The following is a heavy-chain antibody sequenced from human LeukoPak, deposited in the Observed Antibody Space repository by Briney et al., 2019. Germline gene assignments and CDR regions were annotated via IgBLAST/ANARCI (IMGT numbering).Heavy chain of an antibody. Sequence: GASVKVSCKASGGTFSSYAISWVRQAPGQGLEWMGGIIPIFGTANYAQKFQGRVTITADESTSTAYMELSSLRSEDTAVYYCARDKEGWFGELFTPINWFDPWGQGTLVTVSS. D-gene: IGHD3-10*01. CDR1: GGTFSSYA. CDR3: ARDKEGWFGELFTPINWFDP. CDR2: IIPIFGTA. V-gene: IGHV1-69*13. J-gene: IGHJ5*02.